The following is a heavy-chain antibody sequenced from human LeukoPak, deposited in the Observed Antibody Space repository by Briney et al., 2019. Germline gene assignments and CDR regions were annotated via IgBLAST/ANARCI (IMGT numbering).Heavy chain of an antibody. V-gene: IGHV3-48*04. J-gene: IGHJ4*02. Sequence: GGSLRLSCAASGFTFSSYSMNWVRQAPGKGLEWVSYISSSSSTIYYADSVKGRFTISRDNAKNSLYLQMNSLRAEDTAVYYCARAPYCSSTSCYLSRLRFPAYFDYWGQGTLVTVSS. D-gene: IGHD2-2*01. CDR1: GFTFSSYS. CDR2: ISSSSSTI. CDR3: ARAPYCSSTSCYLSRLRFPAYFDY.